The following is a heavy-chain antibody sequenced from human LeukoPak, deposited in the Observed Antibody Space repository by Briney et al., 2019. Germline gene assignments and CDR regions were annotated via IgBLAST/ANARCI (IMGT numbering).Heavy chain of an antibody. CDR1: GFTLSDYY. V-gene: IGHV3-11*01. J-gene: IGHJ4*02. D-gene: IGHD3/OR15-3a*01. CDR2: SSSSGSTI. CDR3: ARRRDFIDY. Sequence: PGGSLRLSSAASGFTLSDYYMSWFRLAPGKGLEWVSYSSSSGSTIYYADSVKGRFAISRDNAKNSLYLQMNSLRAEDTAVYYCARRRDFIDYWGQGTLVTVSS.